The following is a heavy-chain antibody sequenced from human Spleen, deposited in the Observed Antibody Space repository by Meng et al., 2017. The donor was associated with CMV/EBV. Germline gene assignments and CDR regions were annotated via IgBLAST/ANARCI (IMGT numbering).Heavy chain of an antibody. CDR2: INQRGSEN. D-gene: IGHD3-3*02. CDR1: GFTFSSNW. CDR3: ARYLSLGY. Sequence: GGSLRLSCAASGFTFSSNWMSWVRKAPGKGLEWVASINQRGSENWYVDSVKGRFTISRDNAKNSLYLQMNSLRFEDTAVYYCARYLSLGYWGQGTLVTVSS. J-gene: IGHJ4*02. V-gene: IGHV3-7*01.